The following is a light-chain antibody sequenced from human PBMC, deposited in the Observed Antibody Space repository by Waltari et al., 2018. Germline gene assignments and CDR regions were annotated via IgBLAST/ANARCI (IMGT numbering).Light chain of an antibody. Sequence: SYGLTQPLSVSVALGQTARMTCGGNNIGSKKVHWYQQKPGQAPVLVIYRDSNRPSGIPERFSGSNSGNTATLTISRAQAGDEADFYCQVWDSNTAVFGGGTKLTVL. CDR3: QVWDSNTAV. CDR2: RDS. J-gene: IGLJ2*01. V-gene: IGLV3-9*01. CDR1: NIGSKK.